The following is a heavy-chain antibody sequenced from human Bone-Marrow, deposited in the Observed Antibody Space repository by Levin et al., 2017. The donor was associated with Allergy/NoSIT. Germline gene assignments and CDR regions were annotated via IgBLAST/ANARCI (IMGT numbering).Heavy chain of an antibody. CDR2: INSKSGAT. Sequence: PGGSLRLSCKASGYTFTAYYIHWVRQLPGQGLEWMGWINSKSGATHYARKFQGRVTMTRDTSITTAYMELRRLRSDDTAVFYCAREEDPSLDEYFYSGMDVWGQGTTVSVSS. CDR1: GYTFTAYY. V-gene: IGHV1-2*02. CDR3: AREEDPSLDEYFYSGMDV. J-gene: IGHJ6*02. D-gene: IGHD1-1*01.